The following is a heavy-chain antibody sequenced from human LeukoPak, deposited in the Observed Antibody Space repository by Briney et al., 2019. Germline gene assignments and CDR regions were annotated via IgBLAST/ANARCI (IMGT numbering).Heavy chain of an antibody. D-gene: IGHD4-17*01. CDR2: IYYSGST. CDR3: ARGDYGDRFDY. Sequence: SETLSLTCTVSGGSISSYYWSWIRQPPGKGLEWIGYIYYSGSTNYNPSLKSRVTISVDTTKNQFSLKLSSVTAADTAVYYCARGDYGDRFDYWGQGTLVTVSS. CDR1: GGSISSYY. J-gene: IGHJ4*02. V-gene: IGHV4-59*01.